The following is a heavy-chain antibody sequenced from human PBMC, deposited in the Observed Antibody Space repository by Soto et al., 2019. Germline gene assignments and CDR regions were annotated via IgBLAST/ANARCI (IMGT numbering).Heavy chain of an antibody. Sequence: KPGGSLRLSCAASGFTFSDYYMSWIRQAPGKGLEWVSYISSSGSTIYYADSVKGRFTISRDNAKNSLYLQMNSLRAEDTAVYYCARANYDSSGYYKTSYYFDYWGQGTLVTVSS. J-gene: IGHJ4*02. V-gene: IGHV3-11*01. D-gene: IGHD3-22*01. CDR3: ARANYDSSGYYKTSYYFDY. CDR1: GFTFSDYY. CDR2: ISSSGSTI.